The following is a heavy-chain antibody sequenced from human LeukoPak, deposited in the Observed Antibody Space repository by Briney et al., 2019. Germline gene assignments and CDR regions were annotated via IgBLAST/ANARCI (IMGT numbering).Heavy chain of an antibody. J-gene: IGHJ4*02. CDR3: ARGRGGSYHY. D-gene: IGHD1-26*01. CDR2: INTDGSTT. CDR1: GFTFSNDW. V-gene: IGHV3-74*01. Sequence: GGSLRLSCAASGFTFSNDWMHWVRHAPGKGLVWVSRINTDGSTTTYADSVKGRFTISRDNAKNTLYLQMNSLKVEDTAVYYCARGRGGSYHYWGQGTLVTVSS.